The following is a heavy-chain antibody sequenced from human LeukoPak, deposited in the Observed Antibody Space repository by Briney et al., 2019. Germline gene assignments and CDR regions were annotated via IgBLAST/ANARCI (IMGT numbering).Heavy chain of an antibody. CDR2: IIPILGIA. Sequence: ASVKVSCKASGGTFSSYAISWVRQAPGQGLEWMGRIIPILGIANYAQKFQGRVTITADKSTSTAYMELSSLRSEDTAVHYCARPRDPYYYYYGMDVWGQGTTVTVSS. V-gene: IGHV1-69*04. CDR3: ARPRDPYYYYYGMDV. CDR1: GGTFSSYA. J-gene: IGHJ6*02.